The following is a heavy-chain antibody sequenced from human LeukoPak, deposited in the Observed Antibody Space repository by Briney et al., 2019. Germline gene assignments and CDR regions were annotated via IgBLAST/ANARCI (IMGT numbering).Heavy chain of an antibody. CDR2: ISGSGGST. V-gene: IGHV3-23*01. Sequence: PGGSLRLSCAASGFTFSSYAMSWVRQAPGKGLEGVSAISGSGGSTYYADSVKGRFTISRDNSKNTLYLQMNSLRAEDTAVYYCAKGTGGSYALVSFDYWGQGTLVTVSS. D-gene: IGHD1-26*01. CDR1: GFTFSSYA. CDR3: AKGTGGSYALVSFDY. J-gene: IGHJ4*02.